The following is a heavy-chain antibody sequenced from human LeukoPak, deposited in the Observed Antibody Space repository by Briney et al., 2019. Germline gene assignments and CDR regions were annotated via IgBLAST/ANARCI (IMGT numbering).Heavy chain of an antibody. CDR3: ALYFYDSSGYPSFDY. Sequence: GGSLKLSCEVSGLTFSRHAMNWVRQAPGKGLEWVSYISSSGSTKYYTDSVKGRFTISRDNAKNSLYLEVNSLRDEDTALYYCALYFYDSSGYPSFDYWGQGTLVTVSS. J-gene: IGHJ4*02. V-gene: IGHV3-48*02. CDR2: ISSSGSTK. D-gene: IGHD3-22*01. CDR1: GLTFSRHA.